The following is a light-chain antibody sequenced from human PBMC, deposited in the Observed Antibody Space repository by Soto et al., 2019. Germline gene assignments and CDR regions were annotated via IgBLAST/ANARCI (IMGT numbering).Light chain of an antibody. CDR3: MHALQAPFT. V-gene: IGKV3-11*01. Sequence: EIVLTQSPATLSLSPGERATLSCRASQSVSYYLAWYQQKRGQAPRLLIYDASKRAPGIPARFSGSGSGTDFTLKISRVEAEDVGVYYCMHALQAPFTFGPGTKVDIK. J-gene: IGKJ3*01. CDR2: DAS. CDR1: QSVSYY.